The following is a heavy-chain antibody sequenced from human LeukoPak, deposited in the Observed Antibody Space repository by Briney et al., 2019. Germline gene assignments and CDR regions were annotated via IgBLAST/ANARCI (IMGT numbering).Heavy chain of an antibody. CDR1: GGTFSSYA. V-gene: IGHV1-69*05. D-gene: IGHD1-26*01. CDR2: IIPIFGTA. J-gene: IGHJ5*02. Sequence: SVKVSCXASGGTFSSYAISWVRQARGQGLEWMGGIIPIFGTANYAQKFQGRVTITTDESTSTAYMELSSLRSEDTAVYYCARDEVGATFRWGFDPWGQGTLVTVSS. CDR3: ARDEVGATFRWGFDP.